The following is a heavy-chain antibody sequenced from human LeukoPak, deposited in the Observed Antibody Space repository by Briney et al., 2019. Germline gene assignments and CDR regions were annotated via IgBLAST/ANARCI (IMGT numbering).Heavy chain of an antibody. CDR2: ISSSSSYI. V-gene: IGHV3-21*01. Sequence: PGGSLRLSCAASGFTFSSYSMNWVRQAPGKGLEWVSSISSSSSYIHYADSVKGRFTISRDNAKNSLYLQTNSLRAEDTAVYYCARVWTTVDVEIDYWGQGTLVTVSS. CDR1: GFTFSSYS. J-gene: IGHJ4*02. D-gene: IGHD4-23*01. CDR3: ARVWTTVDVEIDY.